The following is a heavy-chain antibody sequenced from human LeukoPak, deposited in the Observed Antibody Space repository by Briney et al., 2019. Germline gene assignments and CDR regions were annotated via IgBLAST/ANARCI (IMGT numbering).Heavy chain of an antibody. J-gene: IGHJ4*02. CDR2: ISNDGSRK. CDR3: ARVRAWNYFDY. Sequence: PGGSLRLSCAASGFTFSSYGMHWVRQAPGKGLEWVAIISNDGSRKYYAHSVEGRFTISRDNSKNTLYLQMDSLRAEDTAVYYCARVRAWNYFDYWGQGTLVTVSS. D-gene: IGHD3-3*01. V-gene: IGHV3-30*03. CDR1: GFTFSSYG.